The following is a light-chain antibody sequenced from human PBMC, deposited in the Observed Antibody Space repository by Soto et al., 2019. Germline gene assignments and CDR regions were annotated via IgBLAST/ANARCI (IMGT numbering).Light chain of an antibody. J-gene: IGLJ2*01. CDR1: SSNIGAGYD. Sequence: QLVLTQPPSVSGAPGQRVTISCTGSSSNIGAGYDVHWYQQLPGTAPKLLIYGNSNRPSGVPVRFSGSKSGTSASLAITGLQAEDEADYYCQSYDSSLSGSVVFGGGTKVTVL. CDR2: GNS. V-gene: IGLV1-40*01. CDR3: QSYDSSLSGSVV.